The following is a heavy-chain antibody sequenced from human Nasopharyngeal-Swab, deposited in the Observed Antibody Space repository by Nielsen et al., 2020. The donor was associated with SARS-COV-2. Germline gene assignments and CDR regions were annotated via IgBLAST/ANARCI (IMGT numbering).Heavy chain of an antibody. CDR3: ARQVDYGDCIGLYNGMDV. V-gene: IGHV4-39*01. CDR2: IYYTGST. J-gene: IGHJ6*02. Sequence: SETLSLTCSVSGGSISSNSYYWAWVRQPPGKGLEWIGTIYYTGSTYRSPSLKSRVTLSVDTSNNQFSLKLSSVTAADTAVYYCARQVDYGDCIGLYNGMDVWGQGTTVNVSS. CDR1: GGSISSNSYY. D-gene: IGHD4-17*01.